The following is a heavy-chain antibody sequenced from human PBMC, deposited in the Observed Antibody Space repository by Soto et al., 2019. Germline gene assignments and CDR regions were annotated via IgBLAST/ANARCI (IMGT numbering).Heavy chain of an antibody. CDR3: ARDTLGGAYDFRH. V-gene: IGHV3-66*01. Sequence: EVQLVESGGGLVQPGGSLRLSCAASGFSVSNLYMTWVRQAPGKGLEWVSVISSGGSTYYADSVKGRFTISRDNSKNTLYLEMKSLRAGDTAVYYCARDTLGGAYDFRHGGQGTLVTVSS. CDR1: GFSVSNLY. D-gene: IGHD3-3*01. J-gene: IGHJ4*02. CDR2: ISSGGST.